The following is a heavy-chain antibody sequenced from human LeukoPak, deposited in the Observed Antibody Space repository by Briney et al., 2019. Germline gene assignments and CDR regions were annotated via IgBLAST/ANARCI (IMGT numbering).Heavy chain of an antibody. Sequence: GGSLRRSCAASGFTFSNAWMSWVRQAPGKGLEWIGRIKSKTDGGTIDYAAPVKGRFTISRDDSKNTLNLQMNSLKTEDTAVYYCVAGTGYSDFDYWGQGTLVTVSS. D-gene: IGHD3-9*01. CDR2: IKSKTDGGTI. J-gene: IGHJ4*02. CDR1: GFTFSNAW. CDR3: VAGTGYSDFDY. V-gene: IGHV3-15*01.